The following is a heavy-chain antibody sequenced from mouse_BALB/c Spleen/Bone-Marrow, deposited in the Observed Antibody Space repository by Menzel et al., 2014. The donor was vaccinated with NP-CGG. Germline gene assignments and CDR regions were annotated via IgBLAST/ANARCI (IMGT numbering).Heavy chain of an antibody. J-gene: IGHJ2*01. CDR2: IVPRGGYT. D-gene: IGHD1-2*01. Sequence: QVQLQQPASELARPGASVRLSCRASGYTFTDYTMQWVKQRPGQGLEWIGYIVPRGGYTDYNQKFKDKTTLTADKSSSTAYMQLSRLTSEDSAVYYCAREAITTAFFDYWGQGTTLTVSS. V-gene: IGHV1-4*02. CDR3: AREAITTAFFDY. CDR1: GYTFTDYT.